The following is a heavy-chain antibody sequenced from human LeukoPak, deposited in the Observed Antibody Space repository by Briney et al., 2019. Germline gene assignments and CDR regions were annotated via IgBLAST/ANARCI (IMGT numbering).Heavy chain of an antibody. CDR3: ARDVYGDGYNSFDY. Sequence: PGGSLRLSCAVSGFIVRSNHMNWVRQAPGKGLEWVSVIYSGGYSGGGPFYADSVKGRFTTSSDSSKNTLFLQMNSLRAEDTAVYYCARDVYGDGYNSFDYWGLGILVTVSS. V-gene: IGHV3-66*01. CDR1: GFIVRSNH. J-gene: IGHJ4*02. D-gene: IGHD5-24*01. CDR2: IYSGGYSGGGP.